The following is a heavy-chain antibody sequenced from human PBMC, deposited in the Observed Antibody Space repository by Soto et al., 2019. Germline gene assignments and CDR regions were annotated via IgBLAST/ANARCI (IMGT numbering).Heavy chain of an antibody. CDR1: GFTFNSYI. CDR2: ISSGSVYI. V-gene: IGHV3-21*06. D-gene: IGHD1-1*01. CDR3: ARYDAFKAFDL. Sequence: GGSLRLSSAASGFTFNSYIVNWVRQAPGKGTEWVATISSGSVYIDFADAVRGRFTTSRDDVTNSVSLQMDSLRVEDTGIYYCARYDAFKAFDLWGQGTKVTGSS. J-gene: IGHJ3*01.